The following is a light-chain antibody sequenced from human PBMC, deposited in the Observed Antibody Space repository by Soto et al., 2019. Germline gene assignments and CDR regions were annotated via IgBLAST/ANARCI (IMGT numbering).Light chain of an antibody. Sequence: QSVLTQAPSASGTPGQRVTISCSGSSSNIGSNFVYWYQKFPGTAPKVLIYRNDQRPSGVPDRFSGSKSGTSASLAISGLRSEDEADYYCAVWDDSLNGRVFGTGTKLTVL. V-gene: IGLV1-47*01. CDR1: SSNIGSNF. J-gene: IGLJ1*01. CDR2: RND. CDR3: AVWDDSLNGRV.